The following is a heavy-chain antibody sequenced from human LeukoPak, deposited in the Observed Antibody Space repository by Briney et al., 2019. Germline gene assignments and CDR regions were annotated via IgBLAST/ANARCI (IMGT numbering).Heavy chain of an antibody. D-gene: IGHD3-10*01. CDR1: GGTFSSYA. CDR3: ARVAARGVDYGSGSRDY. J-gene: IGHJ4*02. V-gene: IGHV1-69*13. Sequence: EASVKVSCKASGGTFSSYAISWVRQAPGQGLEWMGGIIPIFGTANYAQKFQGRVTITADESTSTAYMELSSLRSEDTAVYYCARVAARGVDYGSGSRDYWGQGTLVTVSS. CDR2: IIPIFGTA.